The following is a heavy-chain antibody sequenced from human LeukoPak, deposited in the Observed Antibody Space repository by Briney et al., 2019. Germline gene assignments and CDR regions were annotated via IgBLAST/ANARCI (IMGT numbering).Heavy chain of an antibody. CDR2: IDWGDDK. CDR3: ARISPYGSGTWSDY. J-gene: IGHJ4*02. V-gene: IGHV2-70*04. CDR1: GFPLSTSGMR. Sequence: SGPTLVNPTQTLTLTCTFSGFPLSTSGMRVSWIRQPPGKALEWLARIDWGDDKFYSTSLKTRLTISKDTSKNQVVLTMTNMDPVDTATYYCARISPYGSGTWSDYWGQGTLVTVSS. D-gene: IGHD3-10*01.